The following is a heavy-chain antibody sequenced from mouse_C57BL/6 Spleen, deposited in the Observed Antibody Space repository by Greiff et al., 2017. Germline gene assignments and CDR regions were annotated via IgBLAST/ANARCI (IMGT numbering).Heavy chain of an antibody. CDR3: ARVDGYYSY. Sequence: EVMLVESGGGLVKPGGSLKLSCAASGFTFSSYAMSWVRQTPEKRLEWVATISDGGSYTYYPDNVKGRFTISRDNAKNNLYLQMSHLKSEDTAMYYCARVDGYYSYWGQGTLVTVSA. D-gene: IGHD2-3*01. CDR2: ISDGGSYT. J-gene: IGHJ3*01. V-gene: IGHV5-4*03. CDR1: GFTFSSYA.